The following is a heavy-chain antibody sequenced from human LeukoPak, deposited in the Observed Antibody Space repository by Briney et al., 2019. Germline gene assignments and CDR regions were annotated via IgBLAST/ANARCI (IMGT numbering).Heavy chain of an antibody. D-gene: IGHD3-9*01. CDR1: GGTFSSYA. Sequence: SVKVSCKASGGTFSSYAISWVRQAPGQGLEWMGGIIPIFGTANYAQKFQGRVTIAADESTSTAYMELSSLRSEDTAVYYCARGAGSYYDILTGYSYDAFDIWGQGTMVTVSS. J-gene: IGHJ3*02. CDR2: IIPIFGTA. V-gene: IGHV1-69*13. CDR3: ARGAGSYYDILTGYSYDAFDI.